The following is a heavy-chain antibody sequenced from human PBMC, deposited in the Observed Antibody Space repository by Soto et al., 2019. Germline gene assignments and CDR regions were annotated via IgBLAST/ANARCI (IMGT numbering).Heavy chain of an antibody. CDR3: ARFAYCGGDCYSSPFDY. CDR1: GFTFSSYG. CDR2: IWYDGSNK. Sequence: GGSLRLSCAASGFTFSSYGMHWVRQAPGKGLEWVAVIWYDGSNKYYADSVKGRFTISRDNSKNTLYLQMNSLRAEDTAVYYCARFAYCGGDCYSSPFDYWGQGTLVTVSS. D-gene: IGHD2-21*02. V-gene: IGHV3-33*01. J-gene: IGHJ4*02.